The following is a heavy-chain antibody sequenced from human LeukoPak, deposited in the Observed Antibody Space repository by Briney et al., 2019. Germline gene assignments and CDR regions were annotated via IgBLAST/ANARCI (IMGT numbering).Heavy chain of an antibody. CDR1: GFTFSSYW. CDR2: INSDGSST. J-gene: IGHJ4*02. CDR3: ARDPRDYFFFDY. V-gene: IGHV3-74*01. D-gene: IGHD4-17*01. Sequence: GGSLRLSCAASGFTFSSYWMHWVRQVPGKGLVWVSRINSDGSSTSYADSVKGRFTISRDNAKNTLYLQMNSLRAEDTAVYYCARDPRDYFFFDYWGQGTLVTVSS.